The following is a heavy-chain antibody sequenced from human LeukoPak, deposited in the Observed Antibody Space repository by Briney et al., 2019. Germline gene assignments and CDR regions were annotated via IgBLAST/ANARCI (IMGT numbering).Heavy chain of an antibody. D-gene: IGHD1-26*01. CDR2: ISGSGGST. CDR1: GFTFSSYA. J-gene: IGHJ4*02. V-gene: IGHV3-23*01. Sequence: PRGSLRLSSAASGFTFSSYAMSWVRQAPGKGLEWVSAISGSGGSTYYSDSVKGRFTISRDNAKNSLYVQMNSLRAEDTAVYYCARLRGLYSDTNRYQTALDCWGQGTLVTVSS. CDR3: ARLRGLYSDTNRYQTALDC.